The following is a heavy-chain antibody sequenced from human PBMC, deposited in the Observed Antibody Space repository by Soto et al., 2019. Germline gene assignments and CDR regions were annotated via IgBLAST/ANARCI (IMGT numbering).Heavy chain of an antibody. D-gene: IGHD6-19*01. CDR3: ARRGSAWSFDY. J-gene: IGHJ4*02. CDR1: GYDFTTYW. Sequence: PGESLKISCECFGYDFTTYWIGWVRQMPGKGLEWMGIIYPGDSDTKYSSSFQGQVSISADKSISTAYLQWHSLKASDTAMYFCARRGSAWSFDYWGQGTLVTVSS. CDR2: IYPGDSDT. V-gene: IGHV5-51*01.